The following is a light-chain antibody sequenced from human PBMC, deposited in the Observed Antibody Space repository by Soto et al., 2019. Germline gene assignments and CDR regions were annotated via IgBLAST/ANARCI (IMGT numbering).Light chain of an antibody. CDR2: GAS. J-gene: IGKJ1*01. CDR3: QQYGSSGT. V-gene: IGKV3-20*01. Sequence: IVLTQSPGTLSLSPGERATLSCRASQSVGNNYLAWYQQKPGQAPRLLIYGASNRATGIPDRFSGSGSGTDFTLTISRLEPEDFAVYYCQQYGSSGTFGQGTKVDI. CDR1: QSVGNNY.